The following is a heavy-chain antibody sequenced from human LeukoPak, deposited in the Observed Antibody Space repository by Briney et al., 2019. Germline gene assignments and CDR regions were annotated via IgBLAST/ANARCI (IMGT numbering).Heavy chain of an antibody. CDR1: GFTFSSYA. CDR3: ARDFCSAGSCYPDN. CDR2: IYSGGST. V-gene: IGHV3-66*01. Sequence: GGSLRLSCAASGFTFSSYAMRWVRQAPGKGLEWVSVIYSGGSTYYADSVKGRFTISRDNSKNTLYLQMNSLRVEDTAVYYCARDFCSAGSCYPDNWGQGTLVTVSS. J-gene: IGHJ4*02. D-gene: IGHD2-15*01.